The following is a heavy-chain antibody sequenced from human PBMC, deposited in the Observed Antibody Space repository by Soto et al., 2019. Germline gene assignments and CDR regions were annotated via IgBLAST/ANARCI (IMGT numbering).Heavy chain of an antibody. Sequence: HLVQSGPEVKKPGASVTVSCKTSGDTFTNFGLSWVRQAPGQGLEWMGWIATYNRNKNYAQKFQGRLTLTTDTSTSTGYRELKSLEYDDTAVYYCARVLRGVVNWFDPWGQGTLVTVSS. D-gene: IGHD3-10*01. CDR1: GDTFTNFG. CDR2: IATYNRNK. CDR3: ARVLRGVVNWFDP. J-gene: IGHJ5*02. V-gene: IGHV1-18*01.